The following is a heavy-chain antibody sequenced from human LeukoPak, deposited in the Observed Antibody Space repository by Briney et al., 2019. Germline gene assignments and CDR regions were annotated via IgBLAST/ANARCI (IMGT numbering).Heavy chain of an antibody. CDR1: GFTFSSHL. V-gene: IGHV3-74*01. D-gene: IGHD2-8*01. CDR3: ARGLKSDCTNGVCYGNYCYMDV. J-gene: IGHJ6*03. Sequence: GGSLRLSCAASGFTFSSHLMHWVRQGPGKGLVWVGHVSADGGATNYAGSVKGRFTISRDNAKNTLFLQINSLTVEDTAVYYCARGLKSDCTNGVCYGNYCYMDVWGKGTTVTVSS. CDR2: VSADGGAT.